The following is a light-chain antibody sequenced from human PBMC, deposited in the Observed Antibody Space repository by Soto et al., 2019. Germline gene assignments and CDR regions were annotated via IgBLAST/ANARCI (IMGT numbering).Light chain of an antibody. CDR2: GVT. V-gene: IGLV2-14*01. CDR3: LSYTTSATYV. J-gene: IGLJ1*01. CDR1: SSDIGNYYNY. Sequence: QSVLTQPASVSGSPGQSITISCTGTSSDIGNYYNYVSWYQQHPGKAPKVVIYGVTNRPSGVSSRFSGSKSGSTASLTISGLQAEDEADYYCLSYTTSATYVFGTGTKVTVL.